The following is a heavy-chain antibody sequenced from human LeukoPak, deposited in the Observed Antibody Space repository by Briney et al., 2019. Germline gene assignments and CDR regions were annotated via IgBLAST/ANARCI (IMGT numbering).Heavy chain of an antibody. CDR2: IYPGDSDT. D-gene: IGHD3-10*01. CDR1: GYTFNTYW. V-gene: IGHV5-51*01. Sequence: GESLKISCKASGYTFNTYWIGWVRQMPGKGLEWMGIIYPGDSDTRYSPSFQGQVTISADKSISTAYLQWSSLKASDTAMYYCARLRSRGGSGFDYWGQGTLVTVSS. J-gene: IGHJ4*02. CDR3: ARLRSRGGSGFDY.